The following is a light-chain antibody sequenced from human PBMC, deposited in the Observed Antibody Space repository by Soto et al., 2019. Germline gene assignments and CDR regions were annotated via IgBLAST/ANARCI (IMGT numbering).Light chain of an antibody. V-gene: IGKV1-33*01. CDR1: HDIGNY. J-gene: IGKJ4*01. CDR3: QQYDNLPLT. Sequence: DIQMTQSPSSLSASVGDRVTITCQASHDIGNYLNWYQQKPGKAPKLLIDDASNLERGVPSRFSGSGSGTDFTFTISSLQPEDIATYYCQQYDNLPLTFGGGTKVEIK. CDR2: DAS.